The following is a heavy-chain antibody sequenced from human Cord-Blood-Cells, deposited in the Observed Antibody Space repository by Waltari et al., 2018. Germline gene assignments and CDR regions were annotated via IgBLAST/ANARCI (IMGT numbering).Heavy chain of an antibody. D-gene: IGHD6-13*01. V-gene: IGHV3-53*02. Sequence: EVQLVETGGGLFQPGGSLRLSCAASGFTVSSNYMSWVRQAPGQGLECVSVIYSGGSTYYADSVKGRFTISRDNSKNTLYLQMNSLRAEDTAVYYCATIAAADPFDYWGQGTLVTVSS. CDR1: GFTVSSNY. CDR2: IYSGGST. J-gene: IGHJ4*02. CDR3: ATIAAADPFDY.